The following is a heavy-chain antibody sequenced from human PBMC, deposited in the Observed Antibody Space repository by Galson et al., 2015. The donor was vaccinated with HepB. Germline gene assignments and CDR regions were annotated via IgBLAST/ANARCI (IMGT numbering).Heavy chain of an antibody. D-gene: IGHD3-16*01. Sequence: SLRLSCAVSGFGFSTYEMNWVSQAPGKGLEWNSYISSSSSTIYYAASVKGRFTISRDNAKNSLYLQMNSLRAEDTAVYFCVRPHQGWGTTDYWGQGTLVTVSS. J-gene: IGHJ4*02. CDR3: VRPHQGWGTTDY. CDR2: ISSSSSTI. V-gene: IGHV3-48*03. CDR1: GFGFSTYE.